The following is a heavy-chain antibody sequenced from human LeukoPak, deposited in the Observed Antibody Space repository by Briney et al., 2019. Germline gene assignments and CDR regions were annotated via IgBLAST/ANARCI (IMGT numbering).Heavy chain of an antibody. Sequence: SETLSLTCTVSGGSINNYYWSWIRQSPGKGLEWIGYIYYSGSTNYNPSLKSRVTMSVDTSKNQFSLKLSSATAADTAVYYCARDRGTWNDDGFDYWGQGTLVTVSS. D-gene: IGHD1-1*01. CDR1: GGSINNYY. J-gene: IGHJ4*02. CDR2: IYYSGST. V-gene: IGHV4-59*12. CDR3: ARDRGTWNDDGFDY.